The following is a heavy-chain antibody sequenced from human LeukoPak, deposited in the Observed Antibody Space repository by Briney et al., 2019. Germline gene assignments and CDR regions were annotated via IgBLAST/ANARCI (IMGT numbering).Heavy chain of an antibody. V-gene: IGHV3-23*01. CDR3: ARKVGGLGSSWYFDY. CDR1: GFTFSSFA. D-gene: IGHD6-13*01. CDR2: VYGGGNDA. J-gene: IGHJ4*02. Sequence: PGGSLRLSCTASGFTFSSFAMTWVRQAPGKGLEWVSTVYGGGNDATYAHSVKGRFTISRDNSQNTLYLQLNGLRAGDTAIYYCARKVGGLGSSWYFDYWGQGTLVTVSS.